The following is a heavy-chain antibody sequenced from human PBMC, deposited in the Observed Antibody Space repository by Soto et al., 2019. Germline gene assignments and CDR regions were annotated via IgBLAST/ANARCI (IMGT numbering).Heavy chain of an antibody. CDR1: GGTFSSYA. J-gene: IGHJ4*02. CDR3: ARAEYNWNYVGGGYFDY. CDR2: IIPIFGTA. V-gene: IGHV1-69*01. D-gene: IGHD1-7*01. Sequence: QVQLVQSGAEVQKPGSSVKVSCKASGGTFSSYAISWVRQAPGQGLEWMGGIIPIFGTANYAQKFQGRVTITADESTSTAYMELSSLRSEDTAVYYCARAEYNWNYVGGGYFDYWGQGTLVTVSS.